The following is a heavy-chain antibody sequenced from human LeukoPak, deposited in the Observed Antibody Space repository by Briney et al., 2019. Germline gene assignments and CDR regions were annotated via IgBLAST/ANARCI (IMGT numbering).Heavy chain of an antibody. CDR1: GFTISNYN. CDR2: ISSSISDTI. Sequence: AGGSLRLSCAASGFTISNYNMNWVRQPPGKGLEWVSYISSSISDTIYYADSVKGRFTISRDNAKNSLYLQMNSLRVEDTAVYYCARVSTIEVRHWGQGTLVTVSS. V-gene: IGHV3-48*01. D-gene: IGHD4/OR15-4a*01. CDR3: ARVSTIEVRH. J-gene: IGHJ4*02.